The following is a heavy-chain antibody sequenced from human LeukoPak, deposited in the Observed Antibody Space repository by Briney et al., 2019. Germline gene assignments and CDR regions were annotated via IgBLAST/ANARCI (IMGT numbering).Heavy chain of an antibody. CDR3: ARAGYDTSGFWYFDL. Sequence: SETLSLTCSVSGGSISIYYWRWIRQPPGKGLEWIGSMYYSGSTNYNPPLKSRATISEDTSKKQFYLKLSSVTAADTAVYYCARAGYDTSGFWYFDLWGRGTLVTVSS. J-gene: IGHJ2*01. CDR1: GGSISIYY. V-gene: IGHV4-59*01. D-gene: IGHD3-22*01. CDR2: MYYSGST.